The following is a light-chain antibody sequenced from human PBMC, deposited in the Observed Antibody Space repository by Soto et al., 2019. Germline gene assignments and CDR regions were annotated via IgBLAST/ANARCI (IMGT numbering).Light chain of an antibody. CDR2: GNS. CDR3: QTYDSNLNVV. Sequence: QSALAQPPSVSGAPGQRVTISCTGSTSNIGAGYDVHWYQHLPGTAPKLLIYGNSNRPSGVPDRFSGSQSGTSASLVITGLQTEDEADYYCQTYDSNLNVVFGGGTKVTVL. CDR1: TSNIGAGYD. J-gene: IGLJ2*01. V-gene: IGLV1-40*01.